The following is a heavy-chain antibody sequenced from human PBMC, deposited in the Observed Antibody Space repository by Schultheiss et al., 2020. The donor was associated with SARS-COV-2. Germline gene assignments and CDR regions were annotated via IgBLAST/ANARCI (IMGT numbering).Heavy chain of an antibody. Sequence: GESLKISCAVSGFIFSNYVINWVRQAPGKGLEWVSSISDGSSYIYYADSVKGRFTISRDNAKNSLYLQMNSLRAEDTAVYYCARDRIAAAGRSYYYMDVWGKGTTVTVSS. CDR2: ISDGSSYI. V-gene: IGHV3-21*01. J-gene: IGHJ6*03. D-gene: IGHD6-13*01. CDR1: GFIFSNYV. CDR3: ARDRIAAAGRSYYYMDV.